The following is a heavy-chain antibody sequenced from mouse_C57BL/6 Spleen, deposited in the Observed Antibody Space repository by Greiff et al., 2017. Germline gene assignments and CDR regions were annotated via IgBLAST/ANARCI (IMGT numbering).Heavy chain of an antibody. V-gene: IGHV1-50*01. D-gene: IGHD1-1*01. J-gene: IGHJ4*01. CDR1: GYTFTSYW. CDR2: IDPSDSYT. Sequence: VQLQQPGAELVKPGASVKLSCKASGYTFTSYWMPWVKQRPGQGLEWIGEIDPSDSYTNYNQKFKGKATLTVDTSSSTAYMQLSSLPSEDSAVYYCARLEDYYGSSYEYYYAMDYWGQGTSVTVSS. CDR3: ARLEDYYGSSYEYYYAMDY.